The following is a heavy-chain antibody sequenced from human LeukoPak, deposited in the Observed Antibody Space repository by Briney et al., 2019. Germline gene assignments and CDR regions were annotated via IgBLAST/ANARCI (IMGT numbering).Heavy chain of an antibody. CDR3: AKIPRGMIQGVYFDF. CDR2: ISSSGGTI. J-gene: IGHJ4*02. Sequence: MTGGSLRLSCATSGFTFSDYVMSWIRQAPGKGLEWLSYISSSGGTIFYADSVKGRFTISRDNANNSLYLQMNSLRADDTAVYYCAKIPRGMIQGVYFDFWGQGTLVTVSS. CDR1: GFTFSDYV. V-gene: IGHV3-11*01. D-gene: IGHD3-10*01.